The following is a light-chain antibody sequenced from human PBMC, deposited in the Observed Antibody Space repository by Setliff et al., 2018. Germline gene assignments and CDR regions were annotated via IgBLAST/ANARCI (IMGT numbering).Light chain of an antibody. CDR3: SSYTSSSTQV. Sequence: QSALTQPPSASGSPGQSVTISCTGTSSDVGGYNYVSWHQQHPDKAPKLMIFDVSNRPSGVSNRFSGSKSGNTASLTISGLQAEDEADYYCSSYTSSSTQVFGTGTKVTVL. J-gene: IGLJ1*01. V-gene: IGLV2-14*03. CDR2: DVS. CDR1: SSDVGGYNY.